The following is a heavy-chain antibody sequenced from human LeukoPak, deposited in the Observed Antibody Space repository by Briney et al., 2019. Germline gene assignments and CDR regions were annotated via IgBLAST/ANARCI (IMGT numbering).Heavy chain of an antibody. V-gene: IGHV1-46*01. Sequence: ASVKVSCKASGYTFTSYYMHWVRQAPGQGLEWMGIINPSGGSTSYAQKFQGRVTMTRDMSTSTAYMELSSLRSEDTAVYYCARAPYGSGSYYNIWGQGTLVTVSS. CDR2: INPSGGST. J-gene: IGHJ4*02. CDR3: ARAPYGSGSYYNI. CDR1: GYTFTSYY. D-gene: IGHD3-10*01.